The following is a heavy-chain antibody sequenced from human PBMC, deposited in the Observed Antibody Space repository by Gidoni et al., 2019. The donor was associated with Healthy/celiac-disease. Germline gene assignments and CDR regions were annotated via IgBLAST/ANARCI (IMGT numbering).Heavy chain of an antibody. CDR3: ARSGYCSSTSCYGYYYYGMDV. CDR1: GFTFSSYD. CDR2: IGTAGDT. V-gene: IGHV3-13*01. J-gene: IGHJ6*02. Sequence: EVQLVESGGGLVQPGGSLRLSCAASGFTFSSYDMHWVRQATGKGLEWVSAIGTAGDTYYPGSVKGRFTISRENAKNSLYLQMNSLRAGDTAVYYCARSGYCSSTSCYGYYYYGMDVWGQGTTVTVSS. D-gene: IGHD2-2*01.